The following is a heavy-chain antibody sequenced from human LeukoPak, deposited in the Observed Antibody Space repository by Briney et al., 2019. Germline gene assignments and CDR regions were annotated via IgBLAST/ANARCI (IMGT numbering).Heavy chain of an antibody. D-gene: IGHD1-1*01. CDR1: AFTFSSYG. J-gene: IGHJ4*02. Sequence: GGSLRLSCAASAFTFSSYGMSWVRQAPGKGLEGVSLISGSGGSTYYADSVKGRFTISRDNSKNTLYLQMNSLRADDTAVYYCAKNADPQLERPLDYWGQGTLVTVSS. CDR3: AKNADPQLERPLDY. V-gene: IGHV3-23*01. CDR2: ISGSGGST.